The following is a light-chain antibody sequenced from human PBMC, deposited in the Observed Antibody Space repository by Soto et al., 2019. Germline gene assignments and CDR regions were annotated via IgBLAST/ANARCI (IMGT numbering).Light chain of an antibody. CDR1: QGISSY. Sequence: AIRMTQSPSSFSASTGDRVTITCRASQGISSYLAWYQQKPGKAPKLLIYAASTLQSGVPSRFSGSGSGTDFTLTISCLRSEDFATYYCQQYYSYSYTFGQGTKLEI. CDR3: QQYYSYSYT. J-gene: IGKJ2*01. CDR2: AAS. V-gene: IGKV1-8*01.